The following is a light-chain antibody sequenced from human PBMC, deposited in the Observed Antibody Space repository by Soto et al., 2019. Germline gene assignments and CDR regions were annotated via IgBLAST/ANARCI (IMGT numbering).Light chain of an antibody. CDR2: KAS. Sequence: DIQMNQSPSTLSGSVGDRVTITCRASQTISSWLAWYQQKPGKAPKLLIYKASTLKSGVPSRFSGSGSGTEFTLTISSLQSEDFAVYYCQQYNNWPPKTFGQGTKVEIK. V-gene: IGKV1-5*03. CDR1: QTISSW. J-gene: IGKJ1*01. CDR3: QQYNNWPPKT.